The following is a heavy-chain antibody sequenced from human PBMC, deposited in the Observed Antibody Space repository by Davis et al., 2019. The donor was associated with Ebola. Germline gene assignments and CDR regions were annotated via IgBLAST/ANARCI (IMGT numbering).Heavy chain of an antibody. D-gene: IGHD2-8*02. CDR3: ARDRVVYATNYYYYGMDV. V-gene: IGHV3-7*01. J-gene: IGHJ6*02. Sequence: GESLKISCAASGLTFSSYWMSWVRQAPGKGLEWVANIKQDGSEKYYVDSVKGRFTISRDNAKNSLYLQMNSLRAEDTAVYYCARDRVVYATNYYYYGMDVWGQGTTVTVSS. CDR1: GLTFSSYW. CDR2: IKQDGSEK.